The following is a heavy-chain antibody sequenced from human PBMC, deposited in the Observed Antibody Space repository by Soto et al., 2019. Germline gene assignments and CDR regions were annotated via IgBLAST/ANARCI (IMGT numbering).Heavy chain of an antibody. V-gene: IGHV6-1*01. CDR1: GDSVSSNSAA. CDR2: TYYRSKWYN. D-gene: IGHD4-4*01. J-gene: IGHJ1*01. Sequence: SQTLSLTCAISGDSVSSNSAAWNWIRQSPSRGLEWLGRTYYRSKWYNDYAVSVKSRITINPDTSKNQFSLQLSSVTPEDTAVYYCASDWFPSSDYRNFFSYWSRRSLGLGSS. CDR3: ASDWFPSSDYRNFFSY.